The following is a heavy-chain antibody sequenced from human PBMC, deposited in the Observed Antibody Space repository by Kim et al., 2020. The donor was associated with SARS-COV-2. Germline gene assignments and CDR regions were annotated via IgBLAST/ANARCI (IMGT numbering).Heavy chain of an antibody. CDR1: GFTFSSYA. Sequence: GGPLRLSCAASGFTFSSYAMHWVRQAPGKGLEWVAVISYDGSNKYYADSVKGRFTISRDNSKNTLYLQMNSLRAEDTAVYYCARDSSDYGGNYLDYWGQGTLVTVSS. CDR2: ISYDGSNK. V-gene: IGHV3-30*04. J-gene: IGHJ4*02. CDR3: ARDSSDYGGNYLDY. D-gene: IGHD4-17*01.